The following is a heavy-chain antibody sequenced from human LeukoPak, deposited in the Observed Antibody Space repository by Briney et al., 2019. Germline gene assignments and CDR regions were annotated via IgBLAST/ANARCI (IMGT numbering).Heavy chain of an antibody. CDR1: GYTFTSYG. V-gene: IGHV1-18*01. Sequence: ASVKVSCKASGYTFTSYGISWVRQAPGQGLEWMGWISAYNCNTNYAQKLQGRVTMTTDTSTSTAYMELRSLRSDDTAVYYCARHTMVRGVIIIPFDYWGQGTLVTVSS. CDR3: ARHTMVRGVIIIPFDY. D-gene: IGHD3-10*01. CDR2: ISAYNCNT. J-gene: IGHJ4*02.